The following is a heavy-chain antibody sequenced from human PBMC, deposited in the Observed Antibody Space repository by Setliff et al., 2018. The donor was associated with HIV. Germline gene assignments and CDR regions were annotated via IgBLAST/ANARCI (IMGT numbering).Heavy chain of an antibody. CDR3: ARGPTVGAADY. Sequence: ASVKVSCKASGYTLTGYYMHWVRQAPGQGPEWMGWINPNNGGTNYAQKFQGSVTMIRDTSITTAYMELSRLISDDTAVYYCARGPTVGAADYWGQGTLVTVSS. J-gene: IGHJ4*02. CDR2: INPNNGGT. D-gene: IGHD1-26*01. CDR1: GYTLTGYY. V-gene: IGHV1-2*02.